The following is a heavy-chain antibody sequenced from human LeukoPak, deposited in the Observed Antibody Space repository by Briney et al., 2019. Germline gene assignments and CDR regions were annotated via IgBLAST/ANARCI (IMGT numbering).Heavy chain of an antibody. V-gene: IGHV3-74*01. CDR1: GFTFGTYW. CDR3: ARDPKNNYFDY. Sequence: GGSLRLSCAASGFTFGTYWMHWVRQAPGKGLVWVSRINTHGSSTTYADSVKGRFTLSRDNARNTLFLQMNSLRAEDTAVYYCARDPKNNYFDYWGQGTLVTVSS. J-gene: IGHJ4*02. CDR2: INTHGSST.